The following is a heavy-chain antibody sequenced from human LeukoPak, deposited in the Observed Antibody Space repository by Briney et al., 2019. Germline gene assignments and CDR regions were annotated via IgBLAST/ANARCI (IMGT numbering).Heavy chain of an antibody. Sequence: PSETLSLTCAVYGGSFSGYYWSWIRQPPGKGLEWIGEINHSGSTNYNPSLKSRVTISVDTSKNQFSLKLSSVTAADTAVYYCARRDGYNYLRIPLNAFDIWGQGTMVTVSS. CDR1: GGSFSGYY. D-gene: IGHD5-24*01. J-gene: IGHJ3*02. CDR3: ARRDGYNYLRIPLNAFDI. CDR2: INHSGST. V-gene: IGHV4-34*01.